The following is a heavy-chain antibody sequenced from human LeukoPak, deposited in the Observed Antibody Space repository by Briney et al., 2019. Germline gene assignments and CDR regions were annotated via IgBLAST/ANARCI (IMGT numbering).Heavy chain of an antibody. J-gene: IGHJ5*02. D-gene: IGHD4-17*01. CDR2: ISSSSSTI. V-gene: IGHV3-48*01. CDR3: ARPYGDYVSGWFDP. CDR1: GFTFSSYS. Sequence: GGSLRLSCAASGFTFSSYSMNWVRQAPGKGLEWVSYISSSSSTIYYADSVKGRFTISRDNAKNSLYLQMNSLRAEDTAVYYCARPYGDYVSGWFDPWGQETLVTVSS.